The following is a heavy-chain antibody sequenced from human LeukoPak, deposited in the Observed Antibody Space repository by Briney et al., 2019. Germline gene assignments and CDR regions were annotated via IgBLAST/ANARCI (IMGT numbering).Heavy chain of an antibody. J-gene: IGHJ4*02. Sequence: PSETLSLTCSVSGGAIGSDGYYWNWIRQPPGKGLEWIGYIYYSGSASYNPSLKSRVTISVDTSKNQFSLRLSSVTAADTAVYYCARGRIYGFSGDSWGQGSLVTVSS. D-gene: IGHD3-10*01. CDR2: IYYSGSA. V-gene: IGHV4-31*03. CDR1: GGAIGSDGYY. CDR3: ARGRIYGFSGDS.